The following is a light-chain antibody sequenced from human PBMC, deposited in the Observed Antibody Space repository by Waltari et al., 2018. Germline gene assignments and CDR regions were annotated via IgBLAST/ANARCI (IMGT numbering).Light chain of an antibody. J-gene: IGKJ1*01. V-gene: IGKV4-1*01. CDR1: QSVLYSSNNKNY. CDR2: WAS. CDR3: QQYYSTPTWT. Sequence: DIVMTQSPDSLAVSLGERATINCKSSQSVLYSSNNKNYLAWYQQKPGQPPNLLMYWASTRESGVPDRFSGSGSGTDFTLTISSLQAEDVAVYYCQQYYSTPTWTFGQGTKVEIK.